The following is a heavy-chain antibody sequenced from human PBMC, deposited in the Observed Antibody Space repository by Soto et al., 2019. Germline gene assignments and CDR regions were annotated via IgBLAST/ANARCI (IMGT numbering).Heavy chain of an antibody. J-gene: IGHJ6*03. CDR2: IYNSGST. V-gene: IGHV4-59*11. D-gene: IGHD4-4*01. Sequence: SETLSLTCTVSGGSISSHYWSWIRQPPGKGLEWIGYIYNSGSTNYNPSLKSRVTISVDTSKNQFSLKLSSVTAADTAVYYCARTVVEMATVDYYSYYMDVWGKGTTVTVSS. CDR1: GGSISSHY. CDR3: ARTVVEMATVDYYSYYMDV.